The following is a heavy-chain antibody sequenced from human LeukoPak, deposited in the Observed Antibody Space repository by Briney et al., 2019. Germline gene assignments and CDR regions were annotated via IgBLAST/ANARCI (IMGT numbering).Heavy chain of an antibody. CDR1: GGSISSGGYY. D-gene: IGHD1-14*01. J-gene: IGHJ3*02. Sequence: PSETLSLTCTVSGGSISSGGYYWSWIRQHPGKGLKWIGYIYYSGSTYYNPSLKSRVTISVDTSKNQFSLKLSSVTAADTAVYYCARDLGNRGGAFDIWGQGTMVTVSS. CDR2: IYYSGST. CDR3: ARDLGNRGGAFDI. V-gene: IGHV4-31*03.